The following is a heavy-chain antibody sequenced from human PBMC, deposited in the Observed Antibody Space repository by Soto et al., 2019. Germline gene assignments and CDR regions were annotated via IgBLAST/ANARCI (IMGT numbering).Heavy chain of an antibody. V-gene: IGHV1-18*04. CDR3: ARYTXTIFGVVLDGYYYGMDV. Sequence: ASVKVSCKGSGYTFTSYGISWVRQAPGQGLEWMGWISAYNGNTNYAQKLQGRVTMTTDTSTSTAYMELRSLRSDDTAVYYCARYTXTIFGVVLDGYYYGMDVWGQGTTVTVSS. CDR1: GYTFTSYG. CDR2: ISAYNGNT. J-gene: IGHJ6*02. D-gene: IGHD3-3*01.